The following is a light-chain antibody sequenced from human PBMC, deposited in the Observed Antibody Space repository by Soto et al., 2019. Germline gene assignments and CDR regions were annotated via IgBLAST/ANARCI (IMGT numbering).Light chain of an antibody. V-gene: IGLV1-40*01. CDR3: HSYDTSLSGYV. Sequence: QSVLTQPPSVSGAPGQRITISCTGSSANIGGGYDVHWYQHLPGTAPKLLIYANSNRPSGVPDRFSGSKSGTSASLAITGLQAEDEADYYCHSYDTSLSGYVFGTGTKVTVL. CDR1: SANIGGGYD. CDR2: ANS. J-gene: IGLJ1*01.